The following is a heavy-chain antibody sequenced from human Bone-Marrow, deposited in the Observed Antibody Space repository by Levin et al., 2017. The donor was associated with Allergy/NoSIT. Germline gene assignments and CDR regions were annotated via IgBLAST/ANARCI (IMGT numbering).Heavy chain of an antibody. J-gene: IGHJ1*01. V-gene: IGHV3-48*01. CDR2: SGSTI. D-gene: IGHD5-18*01. CDR1: GFPFTSYN. Sequence: ASVKVSCAASGFPFTSYNLNWVRQAPGKGLEWVSSSGSTIYYADSVKGRFTISRDNAKKLLYLEMTSLRAEDTAVYYCARGGYIYGRIELKYFQNWGHGTLVTVSS. CDR3: ARGGYIYGRIELKYFQN.